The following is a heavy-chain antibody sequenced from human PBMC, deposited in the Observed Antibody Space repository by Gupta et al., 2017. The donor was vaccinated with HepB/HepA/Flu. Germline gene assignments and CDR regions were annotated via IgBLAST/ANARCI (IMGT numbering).Heavy chain of an antibody. CDR3: VIDDRCCRWADLGD. J-gene: IGHJ4*02. D-gene: IGHD2-15*01. CDR1: GFTFSSYH. Sequence: EVQLVESGGDLIQPGGSLRLSCAASGFTFSSYHMHWVRQAPGKGLEWVSSINKDGGKKSYDDAGKCRFTISRENAKRTVYLQMHRLGAAETAVYYYVIDDRCCRWADLGDGGQGTMVTVCS. CDR2: INKDGGKK. V-gene: IGHV3-74*01.